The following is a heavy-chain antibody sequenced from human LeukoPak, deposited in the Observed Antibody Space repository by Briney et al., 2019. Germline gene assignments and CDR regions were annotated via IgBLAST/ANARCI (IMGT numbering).Heavy chain of an antibody. CDR3: ARGLSGSYSSAFDI. J-gene: IGHJ3*02. CDR1: GYTFTSYG. V-gene: IGHV1-18*01. D-gene: IGHD1-26*01. CDR2: ISAYNHNT. Sequence: GASVKVSCKASGYTFTSYGISWVRQAPGQGLEWMGWISAYNHNTNYAQKLQGRVTMTTDTSTSTAYMELRSLRSDDTAVYYCARGLSGSYSSAFDIWGQGTMVTVSS.